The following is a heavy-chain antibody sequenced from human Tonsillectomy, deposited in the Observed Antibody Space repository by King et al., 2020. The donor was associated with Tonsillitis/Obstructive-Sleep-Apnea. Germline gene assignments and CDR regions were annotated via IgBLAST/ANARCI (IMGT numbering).Heavy chain of an antibody. CDR2: IQYDGSNK. D-gene: IGHD2-2*01. J-gene: IGHJ2*01. V-gene: IGHV3-30*18. Sequence: VQLVESGGGVVQPGRSLRLSCAASGFTFSSYGMHWVRQAPGKGLEWVAVIQYDGSNKYYADSVKGRFTISRDNSNNTLYLQMNSLRAEDTAVYYCAKERGQLLRYWYCDLWGRGTLVTVSS. CDR1: GFTFSSYG. CDR3: AKERGQLLRYWYCDL.